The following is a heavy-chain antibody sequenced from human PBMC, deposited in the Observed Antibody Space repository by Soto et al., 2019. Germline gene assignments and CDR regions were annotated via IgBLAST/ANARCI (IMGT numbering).Heavy chain of an antibody. D-gene: IGHD2-2*01. Sequence: SLKISCAASGFTFDDYAMHWVRQAPGKGLEWVSGISWNSGGIGYADSVKGRFTISRDNAKNSLYLQMNSLRAEDTALYYCAKDKPRHGDIVVVPAAPHDYWGQGTLVTVSS. CDR2: ISWNSGGI. CDR1: GFTFDDYA. J-gene: IGHJ4*02. CDR3: AKDKPRHGDIVVVPAAPHDY. V-gene: IGHV3-9*01.